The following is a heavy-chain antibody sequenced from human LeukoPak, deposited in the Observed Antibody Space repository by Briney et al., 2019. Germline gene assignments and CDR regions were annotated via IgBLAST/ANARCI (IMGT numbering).Heavy chain of an antibody. D-gene: IGHD2-21*01. Sequence: PGGSLRLSCAASGFTVSSNYMSWVRQAPGKGLEWVSAISGSGGSTYYADPVKGRFTISRDNSKNTLYLQMNSLRAEDTAVYYCAKILWLTYYFDYWGQGTLVTVSS. V-gene: IGHV3-23*01. J-gene: IGHJ4*02. CDR1: GFTVSSNY. CDR3: AKILWLTYYFDY. CDR2: ISGSGGST.